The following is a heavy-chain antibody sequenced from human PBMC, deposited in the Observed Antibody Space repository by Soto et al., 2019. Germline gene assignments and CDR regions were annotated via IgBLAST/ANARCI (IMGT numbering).Heavy chain of an antibody. V-gene: IGHV1-69*13. Sequence: ASVQVSCKASGGTFSSYSISWVRQAPGQGLEWMGGIIPIFGTANYAQKFQGRVTITADESTSTAYMELSSLRSEDTAVYYCARGSIVVVPAASFYYYYGMDVWGQGTTVTVSS. CDR3: ARGSIVVVPAASFYYYYGMDV. D-gene: IGHD2-2*01. J-gene: IGHJ6*02. CDR2: IIPIFGTA. CDR1: GGTFSSYS.